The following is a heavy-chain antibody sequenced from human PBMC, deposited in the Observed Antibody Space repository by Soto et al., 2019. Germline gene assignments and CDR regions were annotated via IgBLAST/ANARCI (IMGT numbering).Heavy chain of an antibody. CDR1: GFSFSNHV. CDR3: ARDLTVFGVLNGDSPMDV. V-gene: IGHV3-30*03. J-gene: IGHJ6*02. CDR2: ISYDGGNA. D-gene: IGHD3-3*01. Sequence: GGSLRLSCAGSGFSFSNHVMHWVRQAPGKGLEWVAVISYDGGNAYYAESVKGRFTVSRDNSENTMYIEMSSVRGDDAAVYYCARDLTVFGVLNGDSPMDVWGQGTTVTVSS.